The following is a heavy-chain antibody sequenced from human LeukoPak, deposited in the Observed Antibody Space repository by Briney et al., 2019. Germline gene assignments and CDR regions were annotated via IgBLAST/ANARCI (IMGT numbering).Heavy chain of an antibody. CDR1: GFIFNDYA. J-gene: IGHJ4*02. D-gene: IGHD3-10*01. CDR3: ARDLPLLMVRGVLDY. Sequence: PGGSLRLSCAASGFIFNDYAMSWVRQAPGKGLEWVSAISGSGGSTYYADSVKGRFTISRDNSKNTLYLQMNSLRAEDTAVYYCARDLPLLMVRGVLDYWGQGTLVTVSS. V-gene: IGHV3-23*01. CDR2: ISGSGGST.